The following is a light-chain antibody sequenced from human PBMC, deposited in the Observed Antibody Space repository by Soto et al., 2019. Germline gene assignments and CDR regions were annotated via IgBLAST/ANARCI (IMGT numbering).Light chain of an antibody. CDR2: EVS. V-gene: IGLV2-14*01. CDR1: SSDVGGYNY. J-gene: IGLJ3*02. Sequence: QSALTQPASVSGSPGQSITISCTGTSSDVGGYNYVSWYQQHPGTAPKLMIYEVSNRPSGVSNRFSGSKSGNSASLTISGLQAEDEADYYCSSYTSSSTHWVFGGGTKLTVL. CDR3: SSYTSSSTHWV.